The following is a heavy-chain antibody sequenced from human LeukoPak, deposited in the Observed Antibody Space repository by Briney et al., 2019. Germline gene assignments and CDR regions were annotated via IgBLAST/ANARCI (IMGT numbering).Heavy chain of an antibody. Sequence: LPGGSLRLSCTASGFTFSNFWMGWVRQAPGKGLEWVSIIYTGGSTYYANSVKGRSTISRDNSKNTLYLQMNSLRAEDTAVYYCASSFCGGDCYSFDYWGQGTLVTVSS. V-gene: IGHV3-53*01. CDR1: GFTFSNFW. D-gene: IGHD2-21*02. CDR3: ASSFCGGDCYSFDY. CDR2: IYTGGST. J-gene: IGHJ4*02.